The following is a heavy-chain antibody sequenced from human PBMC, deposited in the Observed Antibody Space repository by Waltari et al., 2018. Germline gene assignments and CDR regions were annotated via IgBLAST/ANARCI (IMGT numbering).Heavy chain of an antibody. V-gene: IGHV3-7*04. CDR3: ARPFRSGWYDGSFDV. D-gene: IGHD6-19*01. CDR1: GFTFSSYW. CDR2: RKQDGSEK. Sequence: EVQLVESGGGLVQPGGSLRLSCAASGFTFSSYWMTWVRQAPGKGLDWVANRKQDGSEKSYVDSVKGRFLMSRDNAKNSLSLQMNSLKAEDTAVYYCARPFRSGWYDGSFDVWGQGTMVTVSS. J-gene: IGHJ3*01.